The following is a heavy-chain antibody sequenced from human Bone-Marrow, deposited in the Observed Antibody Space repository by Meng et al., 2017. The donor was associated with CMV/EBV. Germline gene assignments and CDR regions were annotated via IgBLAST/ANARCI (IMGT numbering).Heavy chain of an antibody. D-gene: IGHD3-3*01. Sequence: SVKVSCKASGGTFSSYAISWVRQAPEQGLEWMGGIIPIFGTANYAQKFQGRVTITTDESTSTAYMELSSLRSEDTAVYYCARELSVITIFGVPDRGAWFDPWGQGTLVTVSS. J-gene: IGHJ5*02. CDR1: GGTFSSYA. CDR2: IIPIFGTA. CDR3: ARELSVITIFGVPDRGAWFDP. V-gene: IGHV1-69*05.